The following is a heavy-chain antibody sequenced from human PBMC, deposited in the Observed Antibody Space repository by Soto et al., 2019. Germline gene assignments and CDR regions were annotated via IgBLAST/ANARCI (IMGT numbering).Heavy chain of an antibody. J-gene: IGHJ5*02. D-gene: IGHD3-22*01. V-gene: IGHV4-4*02. CDR2: IYHSGST. CDR3: ATYYYDSSGYPNWFDP. Sequence: QVQLQESGPGLVKPSGTLSLTCAVSGGSISSSNWWSLVRQPPGKGLEWIGEIYHSGSTNYNPSLKSRVTISVDKSKNQFSLKLSSVTAADTAVYYCATYYYDSSGYPNWFDPWGQGTLVTVSS. CDR1: GGSISSSNW.